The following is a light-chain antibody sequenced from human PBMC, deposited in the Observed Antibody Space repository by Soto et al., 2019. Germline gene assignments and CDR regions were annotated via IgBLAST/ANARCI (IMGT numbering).Light chain of an antibody. CDR1: SSDVGGYNS. CDR2: DVT. CDR3: SSYTNSNTVL. J-gene: IGLJ2*01. Sequence: QSALAQPASVSGSPGQSITIPCTGTSSDVGGYNSVSWYQQHPGKAPKLMIYDVTTRPSGVSNRFSGSKSGNTASLTISGLQAEDEADYYCSSYTNSNTVLFGGGTKLTVL. V-gene: IGLV2-14*01.